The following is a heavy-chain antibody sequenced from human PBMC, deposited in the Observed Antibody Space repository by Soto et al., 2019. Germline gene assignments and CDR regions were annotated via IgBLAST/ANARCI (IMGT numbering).Heavy chain of an antibody. V-gene: IGHV4-59*01. CDR3: ARDRGFQLERRGRVGYMDV. CDR1: GGSISSYY. J-gene: IGHJ6*03. CDR2: IYYSGST. D-gene: IGHD1-1*01. Sequence: SETLSLTCTVSGGSISSYYWSWIRQPPGKGLEWIGYIYYSGSTNYNPSLKSRVTISVDTSKNQFSLKLSSVTAADTAVYYCARDRGFQLERRGRVGYMDVWGKGTTVTVSS.